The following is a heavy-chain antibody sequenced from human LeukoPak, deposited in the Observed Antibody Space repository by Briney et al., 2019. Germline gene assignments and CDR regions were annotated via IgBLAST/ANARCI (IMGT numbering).Heavy chain of an antibody. D-gene: IGHD5-18*01. J-gene: IGHJ4*02. CDR2: ISGSGGST. V-gene: IGHV3-23*01. CDR1: GFPFSSCA. Sequence: GGSLRLSCAASGFPFSSCAMSWVRPAPGKGLEWVSAISGSGGSTYYADSVKGRFTISRDNSKNTLYLQMNILRAEDTAVYFCAKDLDGDTAMTTDYWGQGTLVTVSS. CDR3: AKDLDGDTAMTTDY.